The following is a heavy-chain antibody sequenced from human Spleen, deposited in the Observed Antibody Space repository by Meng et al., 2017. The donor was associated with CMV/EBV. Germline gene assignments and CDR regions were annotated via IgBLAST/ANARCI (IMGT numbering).Heavy chain of an antibody. CDR1: GFTFSSYW. CDR3: AKTPVEVVPINCYFDY. J-gene: IGHJ4*02. D-gene: IGHD3-22*01. CDR2: INSDGSST. V-gene: IGHV3-74*01. Sequence: GGSLRLSCAASGFTFSSYWMHWVRQAPGKGLVWVSRINSDGSSTSYADSVKGRFTISRDNSKNTLYLQMGSLRAEDTAVYFCAKTPVEVVPINCYFDYWGQGTLVTVSS.